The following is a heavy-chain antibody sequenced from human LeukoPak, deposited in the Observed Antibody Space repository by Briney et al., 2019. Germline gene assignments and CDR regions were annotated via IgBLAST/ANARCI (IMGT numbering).Heavy chain of an antibody. CDR1: GGSISSYY. CDR3: ARDYESSSWDY. J-gene: IGHJ4*02. CDR2: IYTSGST. V-gene: IGHV4-4*07. Sequence: SETLSLTCTASGGSISSYYWSWIRQPAGKGLEWIGRIYTSGSTNYNPSLKSRVTISVDKSKNQFSLKLSSVTAADTAVYYCARDYESSSWDYRGKGTLVTVSS. D-gene: IGHD6-13*01.